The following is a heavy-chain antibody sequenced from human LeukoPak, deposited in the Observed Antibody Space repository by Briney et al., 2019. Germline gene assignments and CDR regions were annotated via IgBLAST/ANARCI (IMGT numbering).Heavy chain of an antibody. CDR2: IYSGGSR. CDR3: TRSGGSRYGYRALELPPTPVV. Sequence: GGSLRLSCAASGFTVSSNYMSWVRQAPGKGLEWVSVIYSGGSRYYADSVKGRFTISRDNSKNSLYLQMNSLRDEDTAVYYCTRSGGSRYGYRALELPPTPVVWGQGTLVTVSS. J-gene: IGHJ4*02. CDR1: GFTVSSNY. D-gene: IGHD5-18*01. V-gene: IGHV3-53*01.